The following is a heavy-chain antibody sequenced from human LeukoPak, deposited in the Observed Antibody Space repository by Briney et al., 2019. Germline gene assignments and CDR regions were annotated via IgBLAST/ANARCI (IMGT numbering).Heavy chain of an antibody. D-gene: IGHD5-24*01. CDR3: AREAREGHVFDI. CDR1: GFTFSDYY. V-gene: IGHV3-11*04. CDR2: MSSSGSTI. J-gene: IGHJ3*02. Sequence: GGSLRLSCAASGFTFSDYYMSWIRQAPGKGLEWVSYMSSSGSTIYYADSVKGRFTISRDNAKNSLYLQMNSLRAEDTAVYYCAREAREGHVFDIWGQGTMVTVSS.